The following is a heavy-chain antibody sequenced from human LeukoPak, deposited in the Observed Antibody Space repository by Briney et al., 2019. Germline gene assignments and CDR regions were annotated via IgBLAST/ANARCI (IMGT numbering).Heavy chain of an antibody. Sequence: GGSLRLSCAASGINVGSNYMNWVRQAPGRGLEWVSVMYSEGGTNYADSVKGRSTISRDYLKNTLYLQMDSLRVEDTAVYYCARGPGAFDYWGQGTLVTVSS. CDR2: MYSEGGT. CDR3: ARGPGAFDY. J-gene: IGHJ4*02. CDR1: GINVGSNY. V-gene: IGHV3-66*01.